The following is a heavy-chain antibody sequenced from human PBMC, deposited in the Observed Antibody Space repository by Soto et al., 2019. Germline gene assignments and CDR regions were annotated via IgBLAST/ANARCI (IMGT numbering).Heavy chain of an antibody. CDR1: GYTFTRYD. J-gene: IGHJ6*03. CDR2: INPNSGGT. CDR3: ARAPREDIVVVPAAPREYYYYYMDV. V-gene: IGHV1-2*04. Sequence: ASVKVSGKDSGYTFTRYDINWVRQAPGQGLEWMGWINPNSGGTNYAQKFQGWVTMTRDTSISTAYMELSRLRSDDTAVYYCARAPREDIVVVPAAPREYYYYYMDVWGKGTTVTVSS. D-gene: IGHD2-2*01.